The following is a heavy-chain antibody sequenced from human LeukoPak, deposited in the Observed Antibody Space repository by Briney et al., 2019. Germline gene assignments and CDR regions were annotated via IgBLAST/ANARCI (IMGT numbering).Heavy chain of an antibody. CDR2: ISGNGGIT. Sequence: PGGSLKLSCAASGFTFSSYAMSWVRQAPGKGLEWVSAISGNGGITYYADSVKGRFTISRDNSKNTLYLQMNGLRAEDTAVYYCAKEGPYCGGDCYGVFDYWGQGTLVTVSS. CDR1: GFTFSSYA. CDR3: AKEGPYCGGDCYGVFDY. J-gene: IGHJ4*02. V-gene: IGHV3-23*01. D-gene: IGHD2-21*02.